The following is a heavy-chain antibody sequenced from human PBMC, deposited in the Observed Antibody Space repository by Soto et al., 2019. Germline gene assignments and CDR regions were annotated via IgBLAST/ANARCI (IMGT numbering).Heavy chain of an antibody. CDR1: GGSFTGDY. Sequence: QVQLQESGPGLVRSSETLSLTCSVSGGSFTGDYWSWIRQPAGKGLQWIGRVFGNGAGNPIYNSLLKSRARMSAEPSKRQFSLTLTSVTAADTAVYYCARDLPPYGGRRSPPTGAFEDWGQGIMVTVSS. CDR3: ARDLPPYGGRRSPPTGAFED. D-gene: IGHD2-15*01. J-gene: IGHJ4*02. CDR2: VFGNGAGNP. V-gene: IGHV4-4*07.